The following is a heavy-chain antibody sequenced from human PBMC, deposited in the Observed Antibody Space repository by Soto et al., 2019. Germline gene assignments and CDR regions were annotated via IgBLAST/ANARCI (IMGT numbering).Heavy chain of an antibody. D-gene: IGHD6-6*01. CDR2: ISRSRSKK. V-gene: IGHV3-21*01. CDR1: GFTFGSYT. Sequence: GGSLRLSCAASGFTFGSYTINWVAKAQGKGLKGVSPISRSRSKKYNADSVKGRFTISRDNAKISLYLQMNSLRAEDTFVYYCASYRSSSHRYYYYMDVWGKGTTVTVSS. CDR3: ASYRSSSHRYYYYMDV. J-gene: IGHJ6*03.